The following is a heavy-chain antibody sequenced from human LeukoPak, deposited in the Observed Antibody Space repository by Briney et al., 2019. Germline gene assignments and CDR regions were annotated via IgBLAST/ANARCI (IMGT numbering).Heavy chain of an antibody. CDR3: ARVLRFLEWLLEGFDY. Sequence: GGSLRLSCAASGFTFSSYWMSWVRQAPGKGLEWVANIKQDGSEKYYVDSVKGRFTISRDNAKNSLYLQMNSLRAEDTAVYYCARVLRFLEWLLEGFDYWGQGTLVTVSS. D-gene: IGHD3-3*01. CDR1: GFTFSSYW. CDR2: IKQDGSEK. J-gene: IGHJ4*02. V-gene: IGHV3-7*01.